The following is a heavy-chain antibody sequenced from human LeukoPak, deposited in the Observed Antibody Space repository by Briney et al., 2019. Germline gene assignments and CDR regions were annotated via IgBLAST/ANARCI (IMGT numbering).Heavy chain of an antibody. CDR3: AKRDSNSGSYYRGYYYGMDV. CDR1: GFTFRNYG. D-gene: IGHD1-26*01. V-gene: IGHV3-30*18. CDR2: ISKDGGSNK. J-gene: IGHJ6*02. Sequence: GGSLRLSCAASGFTFRNYGMHWVRRAPGKGLEWVAVISKDGGSNKYHADSVKGRFTISRDNSMNTLYLQMNSLRAEDTAVYYCAKRDSNSGSYYRGYYYGMDVWGQGTTVTVSS.